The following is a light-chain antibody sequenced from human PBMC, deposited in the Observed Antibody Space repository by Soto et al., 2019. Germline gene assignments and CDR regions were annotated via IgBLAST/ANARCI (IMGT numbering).Light chain of an antibody. CDR3: QHLNNYPRT. Sequence: DIQMTQSPSSLSASVGDRVTITCQASQDISNYLNWYQQKPGKAPKLLIYDASNLETGVPSRFSGSGSGTDFTLTINSLQPEDFATYYCQHLNNYPRTFGPGTKVDIK. V-gene: IGKV1-33*01. CDR1: QDISNY. CDR2: DAS. J-gene: IGKJ3*01.